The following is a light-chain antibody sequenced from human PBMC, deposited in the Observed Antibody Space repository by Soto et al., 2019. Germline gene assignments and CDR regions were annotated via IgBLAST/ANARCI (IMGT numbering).Light chain of an antibody. CDR1: SSNIGAGRD. CDR2: GNS. Sequence: QSVLTQPPSVSGAPGQRVTISCTGSSSNIGAGRDVHWYQQLPGTAPKLLIYGNSNRPSGVPDRFSGSKSGTSASLAIAGLQAEDEADYCCQSYDSSLSGYVFGTGTKVTVL. CDR3: QSYDSSLSGYV. J-gene: IGLJ1*01. V-gene: IGLV1-40*01.